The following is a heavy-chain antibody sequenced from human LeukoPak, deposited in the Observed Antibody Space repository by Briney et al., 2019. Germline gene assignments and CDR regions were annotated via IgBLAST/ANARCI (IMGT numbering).Heavy chain of an antibody. V-gene: IGHV1-18*01. CDR3: ARDPMYYYGSGSNTHFDY. CDR1: GYTFTSSG. D-gene: IGHD3-10*01. J-gene: IGHJ4*02. Sequence: ASVKVSCKASGYTFTSSGISWVRQAPGQGLEWMGWISAYNGNTNYAQKLQGRVTMTTDTSTSTAYMELRSLRSDDTAVYYCARDPMYYYGSGSNTHFDYWGQGTLVTVSS. CDR2: ISAYNGNT.